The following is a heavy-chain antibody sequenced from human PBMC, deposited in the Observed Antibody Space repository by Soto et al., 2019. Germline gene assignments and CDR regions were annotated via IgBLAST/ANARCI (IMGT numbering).Heavy chain of an antibody. CDR1: GGTFSSYA. Sequence: SVKVSCKASGGTFSSYAISWVRQAPGQGLEWMGGIIPIFGTANYAQKFLGRVTITADKSTSTAYMELSSLRSEDTAVYYCARGGYFDSSNHLAYWGLGTLVTVSS. CDR2: IIPIFGTA. V-gene: IGHV1-69*06. CDR3: ARGGYFDSSNHLAY. J-gene: IGHJ4*02. D-gene: IGHD3-22*01.